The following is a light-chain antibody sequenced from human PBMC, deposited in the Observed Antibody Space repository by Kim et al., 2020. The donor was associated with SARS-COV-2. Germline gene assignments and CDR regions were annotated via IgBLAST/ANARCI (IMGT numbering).Light chain of an antibody. V-gene: IGKV3-20*01. Sequence: SPEERATLSCRASQSVRSSYLAWYQQKAGQAPRLLIYGASSRAAGTPDRFSGSGSGTDFTLTISRLEPEDFAVYYCQQYGSSPGTFGQGTKVEIK. CDR3: QQYGSSPGT. CDR2: GAS. CDR1: QSVRSSY. J-gene: IGKJ1*01.